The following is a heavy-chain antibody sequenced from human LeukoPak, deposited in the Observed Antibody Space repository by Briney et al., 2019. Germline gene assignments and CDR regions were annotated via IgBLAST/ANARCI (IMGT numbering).Heavy chain of an antibody. CDR2: INPNSGGT. D-gene: IGHD3-9*01. Sequence: ASVKVSCKASGYTFTSYGISWVRQAPGQGLEWMGWINPNSGGTNYAQKFQGRVTMTTDTSTSTAYMELRSLRSDDTAVYYCASSRLPTYYDILTGYPTYYFDYWGQGTLVTVSS. J-gene: IGHJ4*02. CDR1: GYTFTSYG. V-gene: IGHV1-18*01. CDR3: ASSRLPTYYDILTGYPTYYFDY.